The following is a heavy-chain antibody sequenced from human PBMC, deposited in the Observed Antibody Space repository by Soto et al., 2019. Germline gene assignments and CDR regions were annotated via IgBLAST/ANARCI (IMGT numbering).Heavy chain of an antibody. J-gene: IGHJ6*02. CDR1: GFTFSSYA. V-gene: IGHV3-30-3*01. CDR2: ISYDGSNK. Sequence: GGSLRLSCAASGFTFSSYAMHWVRQAPGKGLEWVAVISYDGSNKYYADSVKGRFTISRDNSKNTLYLQMNSLRAEDTAVYYCARDAKPSFGDYFRWPGYYYCMDVWGQGTQVTVS. CDR3: ARDAKPSFGDYFRWPGYYYCMDV. D-gene: IGHD4-17*01.